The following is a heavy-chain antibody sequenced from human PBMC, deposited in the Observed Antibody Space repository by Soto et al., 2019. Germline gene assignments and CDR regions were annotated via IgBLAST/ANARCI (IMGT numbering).Heavy chain of an antibody. CDR3: ARDQGDDIVVVPAAIPSAFDI. CDR1: GYIFTSYY. V-gene: IGHV1-46*03. J-gene: IGHJ3*02. CDR2: INPSGGNT. D-gene: IGHD2-2*01. Sequence: ASVKVSCKASGYIFTSYYMHWVRQAPGQGLEWMGIINPSGGNTSYAQKFQGRVTMTRDTSTSTVYMELSSLRSEDTAVYYCARDQGDDIVVVPAAIPSAFDIWGQGTMVTVSS.